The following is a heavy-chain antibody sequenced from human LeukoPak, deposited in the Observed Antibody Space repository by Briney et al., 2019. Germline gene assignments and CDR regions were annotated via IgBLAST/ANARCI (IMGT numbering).Heavy chain of an antibody. CDR2: ISDSGGST. J-gene: IGHJ4*02. CDR1: GFTFSSYE. V-gene: IGHV3-23*01. CDR3: AKEDYYDSSGYYPLGY. Sequence: GESLRLSCAASGFTFSSYEMNWVRQAPGKGLEWVSAISDSGGSTYYADSVKGRFTISRDNSKNTLYLQMNSLRAEDTAVYYCAKEDYYDSSGYYPLGYWGQGTLVTVSS. D-gene: IGHD3-22*01.